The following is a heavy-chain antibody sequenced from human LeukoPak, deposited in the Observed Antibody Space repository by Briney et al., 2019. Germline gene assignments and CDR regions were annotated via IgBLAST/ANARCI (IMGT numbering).Heavy chain of an antibody. CDR3: AREISWLLWFGEKQVYFDY. V-gene: IGHV4-34*01. Sequence: SETPSLTCAVYGGSFSGYYWSWIRQPPGKGLEWIGEINHSGSTNYNPSLKSRVTISVDTSKNQFSLKLSSVTAADTAVYYCAREISWLLWFGEKQVYFDYWGQGTLVTVSS. CDR2: INHSGST. D-gene: IGHD3-10*01. CDR1: GGSFSGYY. J-gene: IGHJ4*02.